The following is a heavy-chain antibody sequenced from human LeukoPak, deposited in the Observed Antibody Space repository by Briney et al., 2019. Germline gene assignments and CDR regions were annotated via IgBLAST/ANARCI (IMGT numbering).Heavy chain of an antibody. CDR2: ISGSGGST. D-gene: IGHD6-19*01. CDR3: VRLTQWLDDAFDV. J-gene: IGHJ3*01. CDR1: GFTFDDYA. V-gene: IGHV3-23*01. Sequence: PGGSLRLSCAASGFTFDDYAMHWVRQAPGKGLEWVSAISGSGGSTYYADSVKGRFTISRDTSKYTLYLHMNSLRGDDTAVYYRVRLTQWLDDAFDVWGQGTVVTVS.